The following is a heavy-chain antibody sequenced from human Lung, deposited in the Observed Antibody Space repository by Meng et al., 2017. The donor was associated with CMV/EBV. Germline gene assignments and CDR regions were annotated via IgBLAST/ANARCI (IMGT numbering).Heavy chain of an antibody. Sequence: LSLXCAVYGFSFLVSSWIWIRQPPGKGLEWIGEINHSGSTNYNPSLKSRVTISVDTSKNQFSLKLSSVTAADTAVYYCARGGYCSSTSCYKLYRNWFEPGGKGT. CDR2: INHSGST. V-gene: IGHV4-34*01. D-gene: IGHD2-2*02. CDR3: ARGGYCSSTSCYKLYRNWFEP. CDR1: GFSFLVSS. J-gene: IGHJ5*02.